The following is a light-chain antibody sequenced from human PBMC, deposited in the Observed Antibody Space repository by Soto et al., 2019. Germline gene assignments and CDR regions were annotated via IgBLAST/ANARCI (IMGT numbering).Light chain of an antibody. Sequence: DIKLTKFPSSRSAPVGDGVTITSRASQSISAWLAWFQQKPGKAPKLLIYRASSLEGGAPSRFSGCGSGTEFTLAISSLQPDDFATYYCQQYDSYPWTFGQGTKVDIK. CDR2: RAS. CDR3: QQYDSYPWT. J-gene: IGKJ1*01. CDR1: QSISAW. V-gene: IGKV1-5*03.